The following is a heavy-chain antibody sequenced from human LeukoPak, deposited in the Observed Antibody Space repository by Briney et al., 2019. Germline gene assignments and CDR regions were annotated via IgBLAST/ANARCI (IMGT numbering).Heavy chain of an antibody. J-gene: IGHJ3*02. Sequence: SETLSLTCAVYGGSFSGYYWSWIRQPPGKGLEWIGEINHSGSTNYNPSLKSRVTISVDTSKNQFSLKLSSVTAADTAVYYCARVITMVRGVIGGNDAFDIWGQGTMVTVSS. D-gene: IGHD3-10*01. CDR2: INHSGST. V-gene: IGHV4-34*01. CDR1: GGSFSGYY. CDR3: ARVITMVRGVIGGNDAFDI.